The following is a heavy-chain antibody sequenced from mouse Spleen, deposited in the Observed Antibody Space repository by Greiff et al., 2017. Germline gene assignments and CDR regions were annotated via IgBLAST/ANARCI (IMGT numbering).Heavy chain of an antibody. CDR1: GFTFSSYA. J-gene: IGHJ2*01. CDR3: ARHNYGNYDY. D-gene: IGHD2-1*01. Sequence: EVHLVESGGGLVKLGGSLKLSCAASGFTFSSYAMSWVRQTPEKRLEWVATISSGGGNTYYPDSVKGRFTISRDNAKNTLYLQMSSLKSEDTAMYYCARHNYGNYDYWGQGTTLTVSS. CDR2: ISSGGGNT. V-gene: IGHV5-9-3*01.